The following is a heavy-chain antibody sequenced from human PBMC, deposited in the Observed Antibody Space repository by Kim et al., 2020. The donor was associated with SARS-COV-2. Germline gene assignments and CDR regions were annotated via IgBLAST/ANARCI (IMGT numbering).Heavy chain of an antibody. CDR1: GYTFTSYG. Sequence: ASVKVSCKASGYTFTSYGISWVRQAPGQGLEWMGWISAYNGNTNYAQKLQGRVTMTTDTSTSTAYMELRSLRSDDTAVYYCARDLGLRYFDWLFETTGYYYGMDVWGQGTTVTVSS. CDR3: ARDLGLRYFDWLFETTGYYYGMDV. D-gene: IGHD3-9*01. V-gene: IGHV1-18*01. J-gene: IGHJ6*02. CDR2: ISAYNGNT.